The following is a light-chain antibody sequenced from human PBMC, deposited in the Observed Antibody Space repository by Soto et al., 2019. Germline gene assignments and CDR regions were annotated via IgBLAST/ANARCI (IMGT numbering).Light chain of an antibody. CDR2: EVS. J-gene: IGLJ1*01. V-gene: IGLV2-14*01. Sequence: QSALTQPASVSGSPGQSITIPCTGTSSNVGGYQYVSWYQQHPGKAPKLMIYEVSNRPSRVSNRFSGSKSGNTASLTISGLQPEDETDYYCSSYTSSNTLVFGTGTKLTVL. CDR3: SSYTSSNTLV. CDR1: SSNVGGYQY.